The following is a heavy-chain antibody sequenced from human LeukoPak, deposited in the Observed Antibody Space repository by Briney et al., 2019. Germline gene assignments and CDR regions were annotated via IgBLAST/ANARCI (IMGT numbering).Heavy chain of an antibody. CDR2: ISGNGDRI. V-gene: IGHV3-23*01. CDR1: GFSFNTYA. J-gene: IGHJ4*02. CDR3: ARPTEYCGYYCYVVDY. Sequence: GGSLRLSCTASGFSFNTYAMGWVRQAPGKGLEWVSGISGNGDRIYYADSVKGRFTISRDNSRNTVYLQMNSLRAEDTAVYYCARPTEYCGYYCYVVDYWGLGTLVTVSS. D-gene: IGHD2-21*01.